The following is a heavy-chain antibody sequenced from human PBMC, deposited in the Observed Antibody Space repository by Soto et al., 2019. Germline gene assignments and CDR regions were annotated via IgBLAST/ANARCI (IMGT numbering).Heavy chain of an antibody. D-gene: IGHD3-10*01. CDR3: ARDPGSGSYYGWFDP. V-gene: IGHV4-59*01. CDR1: GASISRYY. CDR2: LYNTGST. Sequence: PSETLSLTCTVSGASISRYYWSWIRQSPGKGLEWIGYLYNTGSTIYNPSLKSRVTISVDTSKNQFSLKMNSVTAADTAVYYCARDPGSGSYYGWFDPWGQGTLVTVSS. J-gene: IGHJ5*02.